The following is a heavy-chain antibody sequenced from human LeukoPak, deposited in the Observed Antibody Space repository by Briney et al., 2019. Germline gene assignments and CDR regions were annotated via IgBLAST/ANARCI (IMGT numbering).Heavy chain of an antibody. CDR3: ARSEKYQLLIDY. Sequence: ASVKVSCKASGYTFTGYYMHWVRQAPGQGLEWVGWINPNSGGTNYAQKFQGRVTMTRDTSISTAYMELSRLRSDDTAVYYCARSEKYQLLIDYWGQGTLVTVSS. CDR1: GYTFTGYY. V-gene: IGHV1-2*02. CDR2: INPNSGGT. D-gene: IGHD2-2*01. J-gene: IGHJ4*02.